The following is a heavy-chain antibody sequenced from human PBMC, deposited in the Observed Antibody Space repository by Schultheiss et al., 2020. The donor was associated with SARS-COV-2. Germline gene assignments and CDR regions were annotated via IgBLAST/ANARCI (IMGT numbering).Heavy chain of an antibody. CDR3: AKRRVSTPSFDY. CDR1: GFTVSSNY. Sequence: GGSLRLSCAASGFTVSSNYMSWVRQAPGKGLEWVSVIYSGGSTYYTDSVKGRFTISRDKSKNTLYLQMNSLRAEDTAVYYCAKRRVSTPSFDYWGQGTLVTVAS. CDR2: IYSGGST. V-gene: IGHV3-53*01. D-gene: IGHD2-15*01. J-gene: IGHJ4*02.